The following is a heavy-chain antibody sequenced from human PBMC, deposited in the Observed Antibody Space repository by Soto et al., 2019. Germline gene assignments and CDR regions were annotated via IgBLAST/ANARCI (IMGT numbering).Heavy chain of an antibody. CDR1: GYTFTSYD. V-gene: IGHV1-8*01. J-gene: IGHJ3*02. CDR2: MNPNSGNT. CDR3: ASMYSSSWHDAFDI. Sequence: ASVKVSCKASGYTFTSYDINWVRQATGQGLEWMGWMNPNSGNTGYAQKFQGRVTMTRKTSISTAYMELSSLRSEDTAVYYCASMYSSSWHDAFDIWGQGTMVTVSS. D-gene: IGHD6-13*01.